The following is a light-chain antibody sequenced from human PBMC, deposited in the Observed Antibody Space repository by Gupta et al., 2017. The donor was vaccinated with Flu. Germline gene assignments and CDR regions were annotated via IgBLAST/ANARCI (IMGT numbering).Light chain of an antibody. V-gene: IGLV2-14*01. J-gene: IGLJ2*01. CDR1: NSDVGRYNY. Sequence: TISCTGTNSDVGRYNYVSWYQHHPGKAPKLVIFEVSNRPSGVSNRFSGSKSGNTASLTISGLQPEDEADYYCCSFGYTRAFGGGTKLTVL. CDR2: EVS. CDR3: CSFGYTRA.